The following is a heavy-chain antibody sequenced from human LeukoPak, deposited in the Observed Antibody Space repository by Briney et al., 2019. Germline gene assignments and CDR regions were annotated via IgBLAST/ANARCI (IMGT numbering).Heavy chain of an antibody. D-gene: IGHD3-10*01. CDR1: GFTFSNHW. V-gene: IGHV3-33*08. CDR2: IWYDGSNK. CDR3: ARDMVRGVIGY. J-gene: IGHJ4*02. Sequence: GGSLRLSCAASGFTFSNHWMHWVRQAPGKGLEWVAVIWYDGSNKYYADSVKGRFTISRDNSKNTLYLQMNSLRAEDTAVYYCARDMVRGVIGYWGQGTLVTVSS.